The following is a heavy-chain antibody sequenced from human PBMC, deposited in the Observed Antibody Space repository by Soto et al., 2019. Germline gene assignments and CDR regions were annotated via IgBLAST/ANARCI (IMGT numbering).Heavy chain of an antibody. CDR2: INAGNGNT. CDR3: ARVNSGYGRHDYFDY. CDR1: GYTFTSYA. V-gene: IGHV1-3*01. Sequence: GASVKVSCKASGYTFTSYAMHWVRQAPGQRLEWMGWINAGNGNTKYSQKFQGRVTITRDTSSSTAYMELSSLRSEDTAVYYCARVNSGYGRHDYFDYWGQGTLVTAPQ. J-gene: IGHJ4*02. D-gene: IGHD5-12*01.